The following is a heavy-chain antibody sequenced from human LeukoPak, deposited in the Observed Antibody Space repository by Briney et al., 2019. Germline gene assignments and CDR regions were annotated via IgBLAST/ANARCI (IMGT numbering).Heavy chain of an antibody. CDR1: GYTFTSCY. V-gene: IGHV1-46*01. CDR2: INPSGGST. Sequence: ASVKVSCKASGYTFTSCYMHWVRQAPGQGLEWMGIINPSGGSTSYAQKFQGRVTMTRDTSTSTVYMELSSLRSEDTAVYYCARLGVVGAVDYWGQGTLVTVSS. CDR3: ARLGVVGAVDY. D-gene: IGHD1-26*01. J-gene: IGHJ4*02.